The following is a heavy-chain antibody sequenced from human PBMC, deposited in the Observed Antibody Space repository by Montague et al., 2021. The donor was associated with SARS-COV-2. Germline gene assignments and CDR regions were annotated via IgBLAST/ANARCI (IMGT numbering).Heavy chain of an antibody. Sequence: SLRLSCAASGFTLSGYWMYWVRQAPGKGLVWISRIHYDGSSTNYADSVKGRFTISRDTAKNTLYLQMNSLRAEDTAVYYCARAYYTGLYPFDYWGQGTLVTVSS. CDR2: IHYDGSST. CDR1: GFTLSGYW. D-gene: IGHD2-8*02. J-gene: IGHJ4*02. CDR3: ARAYYTGLYPFDY. V-gene: IGHV3-74*01.